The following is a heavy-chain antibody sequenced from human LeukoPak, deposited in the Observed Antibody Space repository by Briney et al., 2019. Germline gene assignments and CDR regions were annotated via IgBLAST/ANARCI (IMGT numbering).Heavy chain of an antibody. Sequence: GGSLRLSCAASGFTFSSYGMHWVRQAPGKGLEWVAVISYDGSNKYYADSVKGRFTISRDNSKNTLYLQMNSLRAEDTAVYYCAKPYYYDSSEDAFDIWGQGTMVTVSS. CDR2: ISYDGSNK. CDR3: AKPYYYDSSEDAFDI. CDR1: GFTFSSYG. J-gene: IGHJ3*02. D-gene: IGHD3-22*01. V-gene: IGHV3-30*18.